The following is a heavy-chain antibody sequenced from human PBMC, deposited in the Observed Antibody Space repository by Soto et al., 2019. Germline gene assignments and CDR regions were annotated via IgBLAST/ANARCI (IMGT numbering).Heavy chain of an antibody. J-gene: IGHJ4*02. CDR1: GFTFDDYD. V-gene: IGHV3-20*04. Sequence: PGGSLRLSCTASGFTFDDYDMCWVRQAPGKGLEWVSGIKWNTGSTAYADSVKGRFTISRDNAKNSLFLQMNSLRAEDTALYYCARAISPGSYSTLYYFDYWGLGTLVPVSS. CDR2: IKWNTGST. CDR3: ARAISPGSYSTLYYFDY. D-gene: IGHD3-10*01.